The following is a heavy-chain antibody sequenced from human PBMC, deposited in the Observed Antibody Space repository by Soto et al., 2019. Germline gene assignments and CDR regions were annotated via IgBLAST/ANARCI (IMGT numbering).Heavy chain of an antibody. D-gene: IGHD4-4*01. J-gene: IGHJ6*02. CDR2: FDPEDGET. CDR1: GYTLTELS. V-gene: IGHV1-24*01. CDR3: ANSRHSNYYYYYGMDV. Sequence: ASVKVSCKVSGYTLTELSMHWVRQAPGKGLEWMGGFDPEDGETIYAQKFQGRVTMTEDTSTDTAYMELSSLRSEDTAVYYCANSRHSNYYYYYGMDVWGQGTTVTVSS.